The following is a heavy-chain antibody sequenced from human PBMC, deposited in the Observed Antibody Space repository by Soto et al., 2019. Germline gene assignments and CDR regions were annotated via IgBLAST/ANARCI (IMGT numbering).Heavy chain of an antibody. V-gene: IGHV3-15*01. J-gene: IGHJ3*02. D-gene: IGHD7-27*01. CDR2: IKSKTDGGTT. Sequence: GGSLRLSCAASGFTFSNAWMSWVRQAPGKGLEWVGRIKSKTDGGTTDYAAPVKGRFTISRDDSKNTLYLQMNSLKTEDTAVYYCTTDLGNLQAAYDAFDIWGQGTMVTVSS. CDR3: TTDLGNLQAAYDAFDI. CDR1: GFTFSNAW.